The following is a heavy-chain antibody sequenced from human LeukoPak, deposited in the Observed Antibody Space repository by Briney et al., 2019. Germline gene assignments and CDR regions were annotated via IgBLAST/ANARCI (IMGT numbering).Heavy chain of an antibody. CDR2: VNHSGST. Sequence: SETLSLTCAVYGGSFSGYYWSWIRQPPGKGLEWIGEVNHSGSTNYNPSLKSRVTISVDTSKNQFSLKLSSVTAADTAVYYCARVGVLDTAMPIYYFDYWGQGTLVTVSS. J-gene: IGHJ4*02. CDR1: GGSFSGYY. CDR3: ARVGVLDTAMPIYYFDY. D-gene: IGHD5-18*01. V-gene: IGHV4-34*01.